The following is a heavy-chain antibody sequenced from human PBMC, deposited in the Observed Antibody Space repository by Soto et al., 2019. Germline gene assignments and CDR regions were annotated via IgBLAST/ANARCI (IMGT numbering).Heavy chain of an antibody. CDR2: ISSSSSTI. D-gene: IGHD5-12*01. J-gene: IGHJ5*02. V-gene: IGHV3-48*01. CDR3: AAEATILNWFDP. Sequence: PGGSLRLSCAASGFTFSSYSMNWVRQAPGKGLEWVSYISSSSSTIYYADSVKGRFTISRDNAKNSLYLQMNSLRAEDTAVYYCAAEATILNWFDPWGQGNLVTVSS. CDR1: GFTFSSYS.